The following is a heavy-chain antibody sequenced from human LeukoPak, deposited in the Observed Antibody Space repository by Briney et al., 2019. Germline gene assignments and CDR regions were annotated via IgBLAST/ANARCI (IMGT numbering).Heavy chain of an antibody. V-gene: IGHV3-48*03. Sequence: PGGSLRLSCAASGFTFSSYAMNWVRQAPGKGLEWVSHISNGDDSIYHADSVKGRFTISRDNARNSLYLQMNSLRAEDTAVYYCARHYYDSSGYYKGDYWGQGTLVTVSS. D-gene: IGHD3-22*01. J-gene: IGHJ4*02. CDR3: ARHYYDSSGYYKGDY. CDR2: ISNGDDSI. CDR1: GFTFSSYA.